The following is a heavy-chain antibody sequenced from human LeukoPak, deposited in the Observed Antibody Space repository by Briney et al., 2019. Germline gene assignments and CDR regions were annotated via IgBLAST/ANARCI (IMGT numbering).Heavy chain of an antibody. D-gene: IGHD4-17*01. CDR2: IKQDGSEK. Sequence: GGSLRLSCVASGFSFSTYWMTWVRQSPGKGLEWVANIKQDGSEKYYVDSVKGRFTISRDNAKNSLYLQMNSLRADDTAVYYCARDSGDYVFDYWGQGTLVTVSS. CDR1: GFSFSTYW. V-gene: IGHV3-7*05. CDR3: ARDSGDYVFDY. J-gene: IGHJ4*02.